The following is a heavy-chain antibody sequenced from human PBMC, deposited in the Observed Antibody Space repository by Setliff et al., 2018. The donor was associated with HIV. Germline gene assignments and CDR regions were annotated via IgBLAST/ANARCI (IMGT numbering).Heavy chain of an antibody. Sequence: VASVKVSCKASGYTFIDYFMHWVRQAPGQGLEWMGWISPNNGDTSIPQRFRGRVTMTRDTSINTAYMELSGLRSDDTAVYYCARQLSNSLECWGQGTPVTVSS. CDR2: ISPNNGDT. V-gene: IGHV1-2*02. J-gene: IGHJ4*02. CDR3: ARQLSNSLEC. D-gene: IGHD1-1*01. CDR1: GYTFIDYF.